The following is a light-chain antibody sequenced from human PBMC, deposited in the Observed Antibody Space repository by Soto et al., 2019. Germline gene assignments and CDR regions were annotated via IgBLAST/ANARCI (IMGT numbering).Light chain of an antibody. J-gene: IGKJ1*01. V-gene: IGKV1-5*03. CDR2: KAS. CDR3: QQYNSYSPWT. CDR1: RSISSW. Sequence: DIQMTQSPSTLSASVGDRVTITCRASRSISSWLAWYQQKPGKAPKVLIYKASTLESGVPSRFSGSGSGTEFTLTISSLQPDDFATYYCQQYNSYSPWTFGQGTKVEIK.